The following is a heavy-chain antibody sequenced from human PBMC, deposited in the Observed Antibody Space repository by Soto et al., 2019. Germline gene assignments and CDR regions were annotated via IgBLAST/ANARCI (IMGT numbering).Heavy chain of an antibody. CDR2: IYPGDSDT. CDR3: ARLKGYYYDSSGYQYLDY. CDR1: GYSFTSDW. V-gene: IGHV5-51*01. Sequence: GESLKISFKGSGYSFTSDWIGWVRQMPGKGLEWMGIIYPGDSDTRYSPSFQGQVTISADKSISTAYLQWSSLKASDTAMYYCARLKGYYYDSSGYQYLDYWGQGTLVTVSS. J-gene: IGHJ4*02. D-gene: IGHD3-22*01.